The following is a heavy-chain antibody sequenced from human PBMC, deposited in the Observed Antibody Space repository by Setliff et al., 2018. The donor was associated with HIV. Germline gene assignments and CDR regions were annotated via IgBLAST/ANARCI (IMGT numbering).Heavy chain of an antibody. Sequence: ASVKVSCKASGGTFSSYAISWVRQAPGQGLEWMGGIHHNSGGTTYAQKFQGRVTKARDTSISTAYIEVSRLRSDDTAVYYCAGDHCSSSGCYEYSYYGMDVWGQGTTVTV. V-gene: IGHV1-2*02. D-gene: IGHD2-2*01. J-gene: IGHJ6*02. CDR2: IHHNSGGT. CDR1: GGTFSSYA. CDR3: AGDHCSSSGCYEYSYYGMDV.